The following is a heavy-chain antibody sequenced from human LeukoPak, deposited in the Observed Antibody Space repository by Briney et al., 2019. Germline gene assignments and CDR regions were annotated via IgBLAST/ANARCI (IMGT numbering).Heavy chain of an antibody. Sequence: PGGSLRLSCAASGFTFSSYALGWVRQAPGKGLEWVSAISGSGGNTYYADSVKGRFTISRDNSKSTLYLQMNSLRAEDTAVYYCAKGDYGSGSPPLFFDYWGQGTLVTVSS. D-gene: IGHD3-10*01. CDR2: ISGSGGNT. CDR3: AKGDYGSGSPPLFFDY. V-gene: IGHV3-23*01. J-gene: IGHJ4*02. CDR1: GFTFSSYA.